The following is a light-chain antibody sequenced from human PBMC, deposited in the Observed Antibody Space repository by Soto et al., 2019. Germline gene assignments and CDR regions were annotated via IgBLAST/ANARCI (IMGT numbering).Light chain of an antibody. Sequence: EIVLTQSPGTLSLSPGERATLSCRASQSVSSNYLAWYQQKPGQTPRLLIYGASTRPTGIPARFSGSGSGTEFTLTISSLQSEDFAVYYCHQYDDGPYTFGQGTKVDIK. V-gene: IGKV3D-15*01. CDR2: GAS. CDR1: QSVSSN. J-gene: IGKJ2*01. CDR3: HQYDDGPYT.